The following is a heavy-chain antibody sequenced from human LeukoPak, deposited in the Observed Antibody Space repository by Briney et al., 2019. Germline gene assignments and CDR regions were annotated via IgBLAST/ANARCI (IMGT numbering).Heavy chain of an antibody. V-gene: IGHV3-74*01. J-gene: IGHJ4*02. CDR1: GFTFSIYW. CDR2: ISSEGSST. D-gene: IGHD2-2*01. CDR3: ATGGGYCSSTSCYSYFDY. Sequence: GGSLRLSCAASGFTFSIYWMHWVRQAPGKGLVWVSRISSEGSSTTYADSVKGRFTISRDNAKDTLYLQMNSLRAEDTAVYYCATGGGYCSSTSCYSYFDYWGQGTLVTVSS.